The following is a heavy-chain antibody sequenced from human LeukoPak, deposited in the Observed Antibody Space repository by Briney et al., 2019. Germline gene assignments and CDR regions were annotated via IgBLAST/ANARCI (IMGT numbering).Heavy chain of an antibody. CDR2: IKQDGSEK. CDR3: ARVGGSYYAFYFDY. Sequence: GGSLRLSCAASGFTFSSYWMSWVRQAPGKGLEWVANIKQDGSEKYYVDSVKGRFTISRDNAKNSLYLQMNSLRAEDTAVYYCARVGGSYYAFYFDYWGQGTLVTVSS. V-gene: IGHV3-7*04. CDR1: GFTFSSYW. J-gene: IGHJ4*02. D-gene: IGHD1-26*01.